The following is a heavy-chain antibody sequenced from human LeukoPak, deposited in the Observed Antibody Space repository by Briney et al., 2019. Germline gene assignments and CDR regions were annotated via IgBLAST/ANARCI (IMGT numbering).Heavy chain of an antibody. Sequence: GGSLRLSCAASGFTFSSYWMSWVRQAPGKGLEWVANIKQDGSEKYYVDSVKGRFTISRDNAKNSLYLQMNSLRAEDTAVYYCASSGAIAAAVHNWFDPWGQGTLVTVSS. CDR3: ASSGAIAAAVHNWFDP. V-gene: IGHV3-7*01. D-gene: IGHD6-13*01. CDR1: GFTFSSYW. J-gene: IGHJ5*02. CDR2: IKQDGSEK.